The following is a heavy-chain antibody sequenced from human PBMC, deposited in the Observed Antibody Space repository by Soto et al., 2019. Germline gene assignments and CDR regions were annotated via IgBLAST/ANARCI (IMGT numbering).Heavy chain of an antibody. CDR2: TCYRSKWYN. Sequence: PSQTLSLTCAISGDSVSSNSAAWNWIRQSPSRGLEWLGRTCYRSKWYNDYAVSVKSRITINPDTSKNQFSLQLNSVTPEDTAVYYCARVEWGYGSSTSCPENYGMDVWGQGTTVTVSS. D-gene: IGHD2-2*01. J-gene: IGHJ6*02. CDR1: GDSVSSNSAA. CDR3: ARVEWGYGSSTSCPENYGMDV. V-gene: IGHV6-1*01.